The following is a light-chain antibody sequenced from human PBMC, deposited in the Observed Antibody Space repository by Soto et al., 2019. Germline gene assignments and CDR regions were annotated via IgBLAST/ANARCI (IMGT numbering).Light chain of an antibody. Sequence: DIQLTHSPSFLSASVGDRVTITCRASQGISSYLAWYQQKPGKAPKLLIYAASTLQYGVPSRLSGSGSGTELTLTISSLQPEDFATYYCQQVNSYLRALGQRTKVDIK. CDR3: QQVNSYLRA. CDR2: AAS. CDR1: QGISSY. J-gene: IGKJ1*01. V-gene: IGKV1-9*01.